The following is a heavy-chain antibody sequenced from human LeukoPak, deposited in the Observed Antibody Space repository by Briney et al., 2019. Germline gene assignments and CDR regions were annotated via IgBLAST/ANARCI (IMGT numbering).Heavy chain of an antibody. V-gene: IGHV1-69*01. CDR2: IIPIFGSS. Sequence: GASVKVSCKASGGTFNNYAINWVRQAPGQGLEWMGGIIPIFGSSNYAQKFQGRVTITADESTTTAYMELNSLRAEDTAVYFCARDLSVGAKPDLGFDYWGQGTLVTVSS. CDR1: GGTFNNYA. D-gene: IGHD1-26*01. J-gene: IGHJ4*02. CDR3: ARDLSVGAKPDLGFDY.